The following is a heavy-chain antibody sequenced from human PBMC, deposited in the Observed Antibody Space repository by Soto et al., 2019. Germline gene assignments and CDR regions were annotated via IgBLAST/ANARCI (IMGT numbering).Heavy chain of an antibody. CDR1: GGSISSYY. CDR2: IYYSGST. Sequence: SQTLSLTCTVSGGSISSYYWSWIRQPPGKGLEWIGYIYYSGSTNYNPSLKSRVTISVDTSKNQFSLKLSSVTAADTAVYYCARSFYDFIPDYTQYYYYMDVWGKGTTVTVSS. V-gene: IGHV4-59*08. J-gene: IGHJ6*03. D-gene: IGHD3-3*01. CDR3: ARSFYDFIPDYTQYYYYMDV.